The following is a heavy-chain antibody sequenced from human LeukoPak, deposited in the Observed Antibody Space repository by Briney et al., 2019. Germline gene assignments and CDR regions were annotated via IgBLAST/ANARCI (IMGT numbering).Heavy chain of an antibody. CDR1: GGSIRSYY. D-gene: IGHD6-19*01. CDR3: ARDRGSSGSNYYFDY. CDR2: ILYSGST. Sequence: SETLSLTCIVSGGSIRSYYWSWIRQSPGKGLEWIGNILYSGSTNYNPSLKGRVTISVDTSKNQFSLKLTSVTAADTAVYYCARDRGSSGSNYYFDYWGQGTLVTVSP. J-gene: IGHJ4*02. V-gene: IGHV4-59*01.